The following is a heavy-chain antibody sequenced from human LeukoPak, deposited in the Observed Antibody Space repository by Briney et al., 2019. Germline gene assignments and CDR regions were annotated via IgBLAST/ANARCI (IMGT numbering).Heavy chain of an antibody. Sequence: KPSETLSLTCTVSGGSISSSSYYWGWIRQPPGKGLEWIGRIYTSGSTNYNPSLKSRVTMSVDTSKNQFSLKLSSVTAADTAVYYCARFSIVAATGSFDYWGQGTLVTVSS. V-gene: IGHV4-39*07. J-gene: IGHJ4*02. CDR2: IYTSGST. CDR1: GGSISSSSYY. CDR3: ARFSIVAATGSFDY. D-gene: IGHD2-15*01.